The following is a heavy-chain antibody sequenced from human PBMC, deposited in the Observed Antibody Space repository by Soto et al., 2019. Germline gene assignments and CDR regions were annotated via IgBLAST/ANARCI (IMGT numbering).Heavy chain of an antibody. D-gene: IGHD5-12*01. CDR1: GASVSSAEHY. CDR3: ARLSGYDPDGAVDK. Sequence: QVQLQESGPVLVKASQTLSLTCTLSGASVSSAEHYWSWIRQPPGKGLEWIWYTYYSGGSYYNASLQRRVSISVDTSQNQFSLKLTSVTAADTAVYYCARLSGYDPDGAVDKWGTGILVSGSS. V-gene: IGHV4-30-4*01. J-gene: IGHJ4*02. CDR2: TYYSGGS.